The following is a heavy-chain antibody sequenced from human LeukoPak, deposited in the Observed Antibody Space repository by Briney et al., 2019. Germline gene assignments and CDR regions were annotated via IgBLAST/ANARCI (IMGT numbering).Heavy chain of an antibody. D-gene: IGHD1-26*01. J-gene: IGHJ6*03. V-gene: IGHV1-2*06. Sequence: ASVKVSCKASGYTFTGYYMHWVRQAPGQGLEWMGRINPNSGGTNYAQKFQGRVTMTGDTSISTAYMELSRLRSDDTAVYYCARYGKGPAHMDVWGKGTTVTVSS. CDR2: INPNSGGT. CDR1: GYTFTGYY. CDR3: ARYGKGPAHMDV.